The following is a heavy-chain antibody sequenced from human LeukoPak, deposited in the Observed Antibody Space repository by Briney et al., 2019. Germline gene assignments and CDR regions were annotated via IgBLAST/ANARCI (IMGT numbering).Heavy chain of an antibody. Sequence: ASVKVSCKTSGYTFTGYYMHWVRQAPGQGIEWMGWINPNSGGTNYAQKFQDRVTMTGDTSISTAYMELSRLTSDDTAVYYCARAPMIVVVFPPRLDYWGKGTLVTVSS. CDR1: GYTFTGYY. J-gene: IGHJ4*02. D-gene: IGHD3-22*01. CDR2: INPNSGGT. CDR3: ARAPMIVVVFPPRLDY. V-gene: IGHV1-2*02.